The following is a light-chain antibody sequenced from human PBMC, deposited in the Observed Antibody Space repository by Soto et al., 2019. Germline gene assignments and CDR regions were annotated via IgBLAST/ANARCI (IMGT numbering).Light chain of an antibody. CDR1: QGISSR. J-gene: IGKJ2*01. V-gene: IGKV1-12*01. CDR2: AAA. Sequence: DIQMTQSPSSVSASVGDRVTITCRASQGISSRLAWYQQRPGKAPKLLIYAAASLQSGVPSRFSGSGSGTDFTLTINNLQPEDFATYYCQQAYVYPPTFGQGTKLEVK. CDR3: QQAYVYPPT.